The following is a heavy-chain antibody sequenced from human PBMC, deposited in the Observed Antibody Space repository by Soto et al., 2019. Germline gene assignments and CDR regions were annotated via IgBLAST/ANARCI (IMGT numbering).Heavy chain of an antibody. CDR2: IYSGGST. CDR1: GFTVSSNY. J-gene: IGHJ4*02. V-gene: IGHV3-66*01. Sequence: GGSLRLSCAASGFTVSSNYMSWVRQAPGKGLEWVSVIYSGGSTYYADSVKGRFTISRDNSKNTLYLQMNSLRAEDTAVYYCARGAAGDIAAPFDYWGQGTLVTVSS. D-gene: IGHD6-13*01. CDR3: ARGAAGDIAAPFDY.